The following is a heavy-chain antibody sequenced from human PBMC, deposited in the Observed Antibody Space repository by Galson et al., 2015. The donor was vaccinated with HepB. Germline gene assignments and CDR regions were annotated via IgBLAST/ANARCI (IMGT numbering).Heavy chain of an antibody. Sequence: SLRLSCAASGFTFSSYSMTWVRQAPGKGLEWVACISTSSTYMYCAASVEGRFTISRDNAKKSLYLQMNSLTADDTAVYYCARDLLEERPFPYYALDVWGQGTTVTVSS. CDR1: GFTFSSYS. CDR2: ISTSSTYM. CDR3: ARDLLEERPFPYYALDV. D-gene: IGHD1-26*01. V-gene: IGHV3-21*01. J-gene: IGHJ6*02.